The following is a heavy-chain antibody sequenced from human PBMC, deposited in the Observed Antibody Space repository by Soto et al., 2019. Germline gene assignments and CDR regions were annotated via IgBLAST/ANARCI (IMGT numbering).Heavy chain of an antibody. V-gene: IGHV3-66*01. J-gene: IGHJ4*02. Sequence: DVQVVESGGGLVLPGGSLRLYCAASGFTVSTSRMSWFRQAPGKGLEWVSVIYSGGNTYYADSVKGRFTISRDNSQNTLYIQMNSLSAEDTAVYYCARERRGDGNAELWGQGTLVTVSS. CDR1: GFTVSTSR. CDR2: IYSGGNT. D-gene: IGHD1-7*01. CDR3: ARERRGDGNAEL.